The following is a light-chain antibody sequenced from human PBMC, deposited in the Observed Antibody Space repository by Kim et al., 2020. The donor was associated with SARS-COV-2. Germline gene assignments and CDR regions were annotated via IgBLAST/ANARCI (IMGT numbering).Light chain of an antibody. CDR3: CSYAGSYTYV. Sequence: QSVTIRCPGTLRDVGGYNYVSWYQQHPGKAPKLMIYDVSKRPSGVPERFSGSKSGNTASLTVSGLQAEDEADYYCCSYAGSYTYVFGTGTKVTVL. CDR1: LRDVGGYNY. CDR2: DVS. J-gene: IGLJ1*01. V-gene: IGLV2-11*01.